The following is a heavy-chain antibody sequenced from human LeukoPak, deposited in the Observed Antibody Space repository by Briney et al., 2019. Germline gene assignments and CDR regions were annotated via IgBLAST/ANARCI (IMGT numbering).Heavy chain of an antibody. Sequence: GASVKVSCKASGYTFTSYGISWVRQAPGQGLEWMGWISAYNGNTNYAQKLQGRVTMTTDTSTSTAYMELRSLRSDDTAVYYCARSATMIVVAIGAFDIWGQGTMVTASS. D-gene: IGHD3-22*01. V-gene: IGHV1-18*01. CDR2: ISAYNGNT. CDR1: GYTFTSYG. J-gene: IGHJ3*02. CDR3: ARSATMIVVAIGAFDI.